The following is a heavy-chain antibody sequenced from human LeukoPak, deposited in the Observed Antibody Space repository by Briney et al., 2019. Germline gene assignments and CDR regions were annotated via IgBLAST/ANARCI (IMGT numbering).Heavy chain of an antibody. Sequence: SVKVSCKGSGGTFSNYAINWVRQAPGQGLEWTGRLIPILGIANYAQKFQGRVTISADESTSTAYMELSSLSSEDTAVYYCARDLATGTTYDYYYYYMDVWGKGTTVTVSS. V-gene: IGHV1-69*04. CDR1: GGTFSNYA. CDR3: ARDLATGTTYDYYYYYMDV. J-gene: IGHJ6*03. D-gene: IGHD1-1*01. CDR2: LIPILGIA.